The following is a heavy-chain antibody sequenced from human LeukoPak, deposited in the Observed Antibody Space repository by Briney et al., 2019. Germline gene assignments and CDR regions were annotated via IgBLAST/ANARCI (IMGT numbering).Heavy chain of an antibody. Sequence: PGGSLRLSCQASGFTFSSHAMTWVRQAPGKGLEWVSTISGSGRSTYFADSVKGRFAISRDNSKNTLSLQMKSLRAEDTAFYFCAQDPAGVVINWGQGTLVTVSS. CDR1: GFTFSSHA. V-gene: IGHV3-23*01. D-gene: IGHD3-22*01. CDR3: AQDPAGVVIN. J-gene: IGHJ4*02. CDR2: ISGSGRST.